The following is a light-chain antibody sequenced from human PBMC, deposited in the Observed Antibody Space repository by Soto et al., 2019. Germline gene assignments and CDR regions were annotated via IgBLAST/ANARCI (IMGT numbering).Light chain of an antibody. CDR3: TSLVGSRGRLV. J-gene: IGLJ2*01. CDR2: DVS. CDR1: SSDVGNYNY. V-gene: IGLV2-14*01. Sequence: QSALTQPASVSGSPGQSITISCTGTSSDVGNYNYVSWYQQPPGTAPKLMIYDVSNRPSGVSDRFSGSKSGNTASLTISGLQAEDEADYYCTSLVGSRGRLVFGGGTKLTVL.